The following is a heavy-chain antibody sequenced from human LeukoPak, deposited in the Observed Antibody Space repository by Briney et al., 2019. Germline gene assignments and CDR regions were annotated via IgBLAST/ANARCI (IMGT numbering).Heavy chain of an antibody. D-gene: IGHD3-10*01. V-gene: IGHV4-61*02. J-gene: IGHJ5*02. CDR2: IYTSGST. CDR3: ARGGYYYGSGSYYGFDP. Sequence: PSETLSLTCTVSGGSISSSSYYWSWIRQPAGKGLEWIGRIYTSGSTNYNPSLKSRVTMSVDTSKNQFSLKLSSVTAADTAVYYCARGGYYYGSGSYYGFDPWGQGTLVTVSS. CDR1: GGSISSSSYY.